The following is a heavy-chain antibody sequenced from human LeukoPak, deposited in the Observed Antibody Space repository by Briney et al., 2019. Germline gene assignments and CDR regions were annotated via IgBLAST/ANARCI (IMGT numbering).Heavy chain of an antibody. D-gene: IGHD3-16*01. CDR2: ISYDGDNE. Sequence: GGSLRLSCAASGFTFSNFAMHWVRQAPGKGLEWVAVISYDGDNEYYADSVKGQFTISRDNSKDRLYLQMNSLRPEDTAMYYCARVRGGRSWYYYGMDVWGRGSTVTVSS. CDR3: ARVRGGRSWYYYGMDV. V-gene: IGHV3-30-3*01. CDR1: GFTFSNFA. J-gene: IGHJ6*02.